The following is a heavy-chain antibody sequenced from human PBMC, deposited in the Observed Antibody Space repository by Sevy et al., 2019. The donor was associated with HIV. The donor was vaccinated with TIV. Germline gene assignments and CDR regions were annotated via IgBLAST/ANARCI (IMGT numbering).Heavy chain of an antibody. CDR3: AKGARCSGGSCYSRGAFDI. CDR1: GFTFISYA. J-gene: IGHJ3*02. Sequence: GGSLRLSCAASGFTFISYAMRWVRQAPGMGLEWVSAISGGGGSRYYADSVKGRFTISRDNSKNTLYLQMNSLRAEDTDLYYCAKGARCSGGSCYSRGAFDIWGQGTMVTVSS. D-gene: IGHD2-15*01. CDR2: ISGGGGSR. V-gene: IGHV3-23*01.